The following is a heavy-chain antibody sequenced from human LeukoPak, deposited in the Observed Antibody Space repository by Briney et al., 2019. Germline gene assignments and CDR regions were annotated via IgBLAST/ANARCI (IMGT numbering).Heavy chain of an antibody. D-gene: IGHD3-22*01. CDR3: ARVRLDNTMTFDY. CDR1: GYTFTSYA. CDR2: ISASKGNT. V-gene: IGHV1-18*01. Sequence: GASVKLSCKASGYTFTSYAITWVRQAPGQGLEWMGWISASKGNTNYAQKLQGRVTMTTDTSTTTAYMELRSLRSDDTAVYYCARVRLDNTMTFDYWGQGTLVTVSS. J-gene: IGHJ4*02.